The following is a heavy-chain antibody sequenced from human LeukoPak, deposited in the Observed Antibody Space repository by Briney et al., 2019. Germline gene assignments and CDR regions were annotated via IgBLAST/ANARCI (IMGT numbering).Heavy chain of an antibody. J-gene: IGHJ4*02. CDR2: IHYSGST. Sequence: SETLSLTCTVSGGSISSYHWIWIRQPPGKGLEWIGYIHYSGSTNYNPSLKSRVTTSVDTSKKQFSLKLRSVTAADTAVYYYARHISVPHYYDSNGYYYFDYWGQGTLVTVSS. V-gene: IGHV4-59*08. CDR3: ARHISVPHYYDSNGYYYFDY. D-gene: IGHD3-22*01. CDR1: GGSISSYH.